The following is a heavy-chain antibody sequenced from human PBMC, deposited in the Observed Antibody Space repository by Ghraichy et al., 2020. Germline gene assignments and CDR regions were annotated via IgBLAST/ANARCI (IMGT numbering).Heavy chain of an antibody. CDR3: ARVGDCSSTSCYSAYYYGMDV. CDR1: GDSVSSNSAA. J-gene: IGHJ6*02. CDR2: TYYRSKWYN. D-gene: IGHD2-2*01. V-gene: IGHV6-1*01. Sequence: SQTLSLTCAISGDSVSSNSAAWNWIRQSPSRGLEWLGRTYYRSKWYNDYAVSVKSRITINPDTSKNQFSLQLNSVTPEDTAVYYCARVGDCSSTSCYSAYYYGMDVWGQGTTFTVSS.